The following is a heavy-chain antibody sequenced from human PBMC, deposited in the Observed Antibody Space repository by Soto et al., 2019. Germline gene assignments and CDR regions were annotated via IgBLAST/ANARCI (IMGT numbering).Heavy chain of an antibody. CDR3: AQEGFCSVGICHFDY. CDR2: ISWNSGSI. V-gene: IGHV3-9*01. Sequence: GGSLRLSCAASGFTFDDYAMHWVRQAPGKGLEWVSGISWNSGSIGYADSVKGRFTISRDNAKNSLYLQMNSLRAEDTALYYCAQEGFCSVGICHFDYWGQGTLVTVSS. D-gene: IGHD2-15*01. J-gene: IGHJ4*02. CDR1: GFTFDDYA.